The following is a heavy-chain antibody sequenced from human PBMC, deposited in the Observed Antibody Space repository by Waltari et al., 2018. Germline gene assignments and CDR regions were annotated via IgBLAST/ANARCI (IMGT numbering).Heavy chain of an antibody. D-gene: IGHD2-15*01. CDR1: GGSISSSSYY. CDR2: IYYSGST. Sequence: QLQPQESGPGLVKPSETLSLTCTVSGGSISSSSYYWGWIRQPPGKGLEWIGSIYYSGSTYYNPSRKRRVTISVDTSKNQFSLKLSAVTAADTAVYYCARGYCSGGSCYLPFDYWGQGTLVTVSS. J-gene: IGHJ4*02. V-gene: IGHV4-39*07. CDR3: ARGYCSGGSCYLPFDY.